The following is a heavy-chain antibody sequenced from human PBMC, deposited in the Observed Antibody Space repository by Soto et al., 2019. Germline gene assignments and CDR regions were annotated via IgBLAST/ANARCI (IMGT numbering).Heavy chain of an antibody. D-gene: IGHD3-9*01. Sequence: PFHVSWVASGVILPPYASKCVRQGSEQRLEWMGGIIPIFGTANYAQKFQGRVTITADESTSTAYMELSSLRSEDTAVYYCARDPYYDILTGYWGWFDPWGQGILVT. J-gene: IGHJ5*02. CDR1: GVILPPYA. CDR2: IIPIFGTA. CDR3: ARDPYYDILTGYWGWFDP. V-gene: IGHV1-69*01.